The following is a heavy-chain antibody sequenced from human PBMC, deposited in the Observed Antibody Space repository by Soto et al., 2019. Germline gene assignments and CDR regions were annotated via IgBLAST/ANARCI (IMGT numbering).Heavy chain of an antibody. CDR2: IYYSGST. J-gene: IGHJ6*02. CDR3: ARDSRLRAAAGPDYYYYGMDV. CDR1: GGSISSGGYY. D-gene: IGHD6-13*01. Sequence: QVPLQESGPGLVKPSQTLSLTCTVSGGSISSGGYYWSWIRQHPGKGLEWIGYIYYSGSTYYNPSPKSRVTISVATSKNQFSLKLSSVTAADTAVYYCARDSRLRAAAGPDYYYYGMDVWGQGTTVTVSS. V-gene: IGHV4-31*03.